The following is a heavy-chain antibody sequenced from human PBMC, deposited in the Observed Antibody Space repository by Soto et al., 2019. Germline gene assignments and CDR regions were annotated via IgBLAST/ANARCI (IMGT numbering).Heavy chain of an antibody. CDR3: AKPPGLLFDY. D-gene: IGHD3-22*01. Sequence: GALRLSFAASGFTFFSYALRWVRQAPGKGLEWVSAISGSGGSTYYADSVKGRFTISRDNSKDTLYLQMNSLRAEDTAVYYCAKPPGLLFDYWGQGTLVTVS. J-gene: IGHJ4*02. V-gene: IGHV3-23*01. CDR1: GFTFFSYA. CDR2: ISGSGGST.